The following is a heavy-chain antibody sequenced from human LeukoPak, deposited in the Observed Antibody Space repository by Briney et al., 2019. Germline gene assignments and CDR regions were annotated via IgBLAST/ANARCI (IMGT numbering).Heavy chain of an antibody. CDR1: GGTFSSYA. Sequence: ASVKVSCKASGGTFSSYAISWVRQAPGQGLEWMGWISGYNGDPHYAQILQGRVTMTRDTSTSTAYMELRSLRSDDTAVYYCARDRPHLNTIMITGIDYWGQGTLVTVSS. CDR2: ISGYNGDP. CDR3: ARDRPHLNTIMITGIDY. J-gene: IGHJ4*02. V-gene: IGHV1-18*01. D-gene: IGHD3-16*01.